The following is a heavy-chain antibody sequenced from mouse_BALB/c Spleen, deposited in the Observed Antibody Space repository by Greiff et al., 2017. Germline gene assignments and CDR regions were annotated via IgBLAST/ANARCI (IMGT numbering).Heavy chain of an antibody. Sequence: EVQLQQSGAELVRSGASVKLSCTASGFNIKDYYMHWVKQRPEQGLEWIGWIDPENGDTEYAPKFQGKATMTADTSSNTAYLQLSSLTSEDTAVYYCNALGLWYFDVWGAGTTVTVSS. V-gene: IGHV14-4*02. D-gene: IGHD4-1*01. CDR2: IDPENGDT. J-gene: IGHJ1*01. CDR1: GFNIKDYY. CDR3: NALGLWYFDV.